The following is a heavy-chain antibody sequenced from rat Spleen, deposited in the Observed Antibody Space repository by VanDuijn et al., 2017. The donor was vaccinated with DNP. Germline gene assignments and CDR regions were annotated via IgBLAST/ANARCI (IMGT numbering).Heavy chain of an antibody. J-gene: IGHJ2*01. CDR1: GFTFTDFG. CDR3: ARDSRYYGSYVDYFDY. CDR2: ISACGSNT. D-gene: IGHD1-8*01. V-gene: IGHV5S13*01. Sequence: EVQLVESGGGLVQPGRSLRLSCAASGFTFTDFGMAWVRQTPSKGLEWVATISACGSNTYYRDSVKGRFTFSRDNAENTLYLQMDSRRSEDTATYYCARDSRYYGSYVDYFDYWDQGVMVTVSS.